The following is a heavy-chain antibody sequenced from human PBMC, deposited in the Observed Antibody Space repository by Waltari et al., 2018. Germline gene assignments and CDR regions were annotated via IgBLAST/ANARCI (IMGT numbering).Heavy chain of an antibody. Sequence: EVQLVESGGGLVQPGGSLRLSCAASGFTFSSYSMNWVRQAPGKGLEWVSYISSSSSTIYYADSVKCRFTISRDNAKNSLYLQMNSLRAEDTAVYYCAKDQHNLNYEAGYYFDYWGQGTLVTVSS. J-gene: IGHJ4*02. V-gene: IGHV3-48*04. CDR2: ISSSSSTI. CDR1: GFTFSSYS. CDR3: AKDQHNLNYEAGYYFDY. D-gene: IGHD1-7*01.